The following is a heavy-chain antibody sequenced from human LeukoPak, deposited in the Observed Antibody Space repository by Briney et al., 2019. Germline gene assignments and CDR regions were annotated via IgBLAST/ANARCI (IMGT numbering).Heavy chain of an antibody. D-gene: IGHD6-13*01. CDR3: AKDAGDGDGSSWYRFNYYYYYMDV. CDR1: GFTFDDYA. CDR2: ICWNSGSI. Sequence: GRSLRLSCAASGFTFDDYAMHWVRQAPGEGLEWVSGICWNSGSIGYADSMKGRFTISRDNAKNSLYLQMNSLRAEDTALYYCAKDAGDGDGSSWYRFNYYYYYMDVWGKGTTVTISS. V-gene: IGHV3-9*01. J-gene: IGHJ6*03.